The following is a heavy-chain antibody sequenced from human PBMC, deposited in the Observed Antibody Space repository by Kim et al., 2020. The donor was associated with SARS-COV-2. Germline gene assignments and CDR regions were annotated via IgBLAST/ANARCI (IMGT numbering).Heavy chain of an antibody. D-gene: IGHD6-19*01. V-gene: IGHV3-30*18. CDR1: GFTFSSYG. J-gene: IGHJ4*02. CDR2: ISYDGSNK. Sequence: GGSLRLSCAASGFTFSSYGMHWVRQAPGKGLEWVAVISYDGSNKYYADSVKGRFTISRDNSKNTLYLQMNSLRAEDTAVYYCAKDGDSSGWYWVDVSPPIDYWGQGTLVTVSS. CDR3: AKDGDSSGWYWVDVSPPIDY.